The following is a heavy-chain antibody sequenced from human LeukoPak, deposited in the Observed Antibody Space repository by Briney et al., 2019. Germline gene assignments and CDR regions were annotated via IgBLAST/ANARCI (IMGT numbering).Heavy chain of an antibody. Sequence: SQTLSLTCTVSGGSISSSSYYWGWIRQPPGKGLEWIGSIYYSGSTYYNPSLKSRVTISVDTSKNQFSLKLSSVTAADTAVYYCARTNMRSWFDPWGQGTLVTVSS. CDR1: GGSISSSSYY. J-gene: IGHJ5*02. D-gene: IGHD2/OR15-2a*01. CDR3: ARTNMRSWFDP. V-gene: IGHV4-39*07. CDR2: IYYSGST.